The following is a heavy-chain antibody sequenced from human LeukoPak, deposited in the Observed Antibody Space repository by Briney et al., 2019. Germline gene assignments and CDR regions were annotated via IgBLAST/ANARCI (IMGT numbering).Heavy chain of an antibody. Sequence: GRSLRLSCAASGFTFSSYGMHWVRQAPGKGLEWVAVISYDGSNKYYADSVKGRFTISRDNSKNTLYLQMNSLRAEDTAVYYCAKDDYYDSSGYLGNWFDPWGQGTLVTVSS. CDR1: GFTFSSYG. V-gene: IGHV3-30*18. CDR3: AKDDYYDSSGYLGNWFDP. D-gene: IGHD3-22*01. CDR2: ISYDGSNK. J-gene: IGHJ5*02.